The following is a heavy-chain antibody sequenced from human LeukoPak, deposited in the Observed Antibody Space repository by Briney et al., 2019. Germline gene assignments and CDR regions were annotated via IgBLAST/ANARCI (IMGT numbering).Heavy chain of an antibody. CDR1: GYPFTSYG. D-gene: IGHD1-26*01. V-gene: IGHV1-18*01. Sequence: GASVKVSCKTSGYPFTSYGIAWVRQAPGHGPEWMGWINPYNDDTNYAQKVQGRVTLTTDTSTGTASMELRSLTSDDAAVYYCARLAEHKLQSYFDYWGQGSLVTVSS. CDR3: ARLAEHKLQSYFDY. CDR2: INPYNDDT. J-gene: IGHJ4*02.